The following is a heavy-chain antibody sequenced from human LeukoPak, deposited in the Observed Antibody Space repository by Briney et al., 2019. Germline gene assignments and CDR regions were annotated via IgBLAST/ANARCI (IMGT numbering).Heavy chain of an antibody. D-gene: IGHD3-22*01. CDR2: IYYSGST. V-gene: IGHV4-31*03. CDR1: GGSISSGGYY. CDR3: ARGRGYDSSGSAFDI. J-gene: IGHJ3*02. Sequence: SQTLSLTCTVSGGSISSGGYYWSWLRQHPGKGLEWIGYIYYSGSTYYNPSLKSRVTISVDTSKNQFSLKLSSVTAADTAVYYCARGRGYDSSGSAFDIWGQGTMVTVSS.